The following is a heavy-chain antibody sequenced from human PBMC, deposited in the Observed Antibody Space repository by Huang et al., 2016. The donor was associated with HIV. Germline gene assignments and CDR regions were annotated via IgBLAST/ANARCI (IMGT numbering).Heavy chain of an antibody. Sequence: QVQLVQSGAEVKKPGASVKVSCEASNYNFGSHGISWVRQAPGQGLEWMGWISVDNGDTKNAQKFQGRVTMTRETSTRTAYMELTSLRFDDTAVYYCARSGFGVVITTTLDYYYMDVWGTGTTVTVSS. CDR1: NYNFGSHG. J-gene: IGHJ6*03. D-gene: IGHD3-3*01. CDR2: ISVDNGDT. CDR3: ARSGFGVVITTTLDYYYMDV. V-gene: IGHV1-18*01.